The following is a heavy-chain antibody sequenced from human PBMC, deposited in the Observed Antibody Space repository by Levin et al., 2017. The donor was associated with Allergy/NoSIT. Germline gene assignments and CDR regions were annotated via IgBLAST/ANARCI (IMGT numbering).Heavy chain of an antibody. CDR1: GGSFSGYY. Sequence: GSLRLSCAVYGGSFSGYYWTWIRQPPGKGLEWIGEVTHSGGTNYSPSLKSRVAISVDTSKNQFSLKLSSVTAADTAVYYCARGPKEYYYDGDGYYYFDYWGPGTLVTVSS. CDR2: VTHSGGT. D-gene: IGHD3-22*01. CDR3: ARGPKEYYYDGDGYYYFDY. V-gene: IGHV4-34*01. J-gene: IGHJ4*02.